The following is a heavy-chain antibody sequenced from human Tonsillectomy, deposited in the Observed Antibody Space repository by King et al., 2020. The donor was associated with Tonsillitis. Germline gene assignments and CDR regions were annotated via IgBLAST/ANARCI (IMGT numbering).Heavy chain of an antibody. J-gene: IGHJ6*02. V-gene: IGHV3-30*03. CDR1: GFTFTSYG. CDR3: ASSGYDFGNFYYGLDV. CDR2: ISYDGSNK. D-gene: IGHD5-12*01. Sequence: GQLVQSGGGVVQPGRSLRLSCAASGFTFTSYGMHWVRQAPGKGLEWVAVISYDGSNKYYADSVRGRFTISRDNSKNTLYLQMSSLRAEDTAVYYCASSGYDFGNFYYGLDVWGQGTTVTVSS.